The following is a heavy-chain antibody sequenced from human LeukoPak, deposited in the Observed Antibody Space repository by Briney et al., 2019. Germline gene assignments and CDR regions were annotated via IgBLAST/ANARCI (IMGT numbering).Heavy chain of an antibody. CDR1: GYSFSSYW. Sequence: GESLKISCRGSGYSFSSYWIGWVRQMPGEGLEWMGIILPGNSDTKYSPFFQGRVTISADKSVSTAYLQWSSLRASDTAMYYCARQGSSWTVDYWGQGTLVTVSS. D-gene: IGHD6-13*01. J-gene: IGHJ4*02. V-gene: IGHV5-51*01. CDR3: ARQGSSWTVDY. CDR2: ILPGNSDT.